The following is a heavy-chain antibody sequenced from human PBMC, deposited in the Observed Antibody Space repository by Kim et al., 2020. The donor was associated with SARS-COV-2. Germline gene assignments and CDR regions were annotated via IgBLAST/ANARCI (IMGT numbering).Heavy chain of an antibody. CDR3: ARGYGSGSPYGMDV. Sequence: SETLSLTCAVSGGSISSGGYSWSWIRQPPGKGLEWIGYIYYSGSTYYNPSLKSRVTISVDRSKNQFSLKLSSVTAAYTAVYYCARGYGSGSPYGMDVWGQGTTVTVSS. J-gene: IGHJ6*02. D-gene: IGHD3-10*01. CDR2: IYYSGST. V-gene: IGHV4-30-2*01. CDR1: GGSISSGGYS.